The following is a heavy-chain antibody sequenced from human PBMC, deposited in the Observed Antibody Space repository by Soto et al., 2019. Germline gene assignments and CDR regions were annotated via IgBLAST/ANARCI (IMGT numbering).Heavy chain of an antibody. CDR3: ARERSVGYCITTTCPKPFYYYAMDV. V-gene: IGHV1-69*13. D-gene: IGHD2-2*01. CDR1: GYTFTDYY. CDR2: IIPIFGTP. Sequence: SVKVSCKASGYTFTDYYMHWVRQAPGRGLEWMGGIIPIFGTPDYAQNFQGRVTITADESTRTASMELSSLRSDDTAVYYCARERSVGYCITTTCPKPFYYYAMDVWGQGTTVTVSS. J-gene: IGHJ6*02.